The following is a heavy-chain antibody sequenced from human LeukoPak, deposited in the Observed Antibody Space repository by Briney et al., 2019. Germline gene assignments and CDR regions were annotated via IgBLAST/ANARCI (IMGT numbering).Heavy chain of an antibody. CDR2: IYYSGST. J-gene: IGHJ3*02. Sequence: PSETLSLTCTVSGGSISGYYWSWIRQPPGKGLEWIGYIYYSGSTNYNPSLKSRVTISVDTSKNQFSLKLGSVTAADTAVYYCARDFTGSSSWYLDAFDIWGQGTMVTVSS. CDR3: ARDFTGSSSWYLDAFDI. D-gene: IGHD6-13*01. CDR1: GGSISGYY. V-gene: IGHV4-59*01.